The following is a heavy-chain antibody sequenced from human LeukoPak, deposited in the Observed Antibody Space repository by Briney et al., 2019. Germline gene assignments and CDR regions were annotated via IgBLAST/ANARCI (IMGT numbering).Heavy chain of an antibody. CDR3: ARTRAPSNGRVLYYMDV. Sequence: GGSLRLSCAASGFTFSSYSMNWVRQAPGKGLEWVSSIISSSSYIYYADSVKGRFTISRDNAKNSLYLQMNSLRAEDTAVYYCARTRAPSNGRVLYYMDVWGNGTTVTVSS. J-gene: IGHJ6*03. CDR1: GFTFSSYS. D-gene: IGHD2-2*01. V-gene: IGHV3-21*01. CDR2: IISSSSYI.